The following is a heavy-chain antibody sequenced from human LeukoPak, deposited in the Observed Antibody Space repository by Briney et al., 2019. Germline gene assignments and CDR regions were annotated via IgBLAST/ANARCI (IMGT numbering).Heavy chain of an antibody. CDR2: VYYSGST. Sequence: SETLSLTCTVSGGSISSYYWSWIRQPPGKGLEWIGYVYYSGSTNYNPSLKSRVTISVDTSKNQFSLKLSSVTAADTAVYYCARTSYYYDSSGYYYPYYFDYWGQGTLVTVSS. V-gene: IGHV4-59*01. CDR3: ARTSYYYDSSGYYYPYYFDY. J-gene: IGHJ4*02. D-gene: IGHD3-22*01. CDR1: GGSISSYY.